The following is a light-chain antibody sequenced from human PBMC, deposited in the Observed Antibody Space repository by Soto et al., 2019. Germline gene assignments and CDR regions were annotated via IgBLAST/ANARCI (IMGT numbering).Light chain of an antibody. J-gene: IGKJ2*01. CDR2: AAS. CDR1: QTITTY. CDR3: QQTYSTPHT. V-gene: IGKV1-39*01. Sequence: DVQMTQSPSSLSASVGDRVTITCRASQTITTYLNWYHQRPGKPPKLLIFAASSLQSGVPSRFSGSGSGTDFTLTISSLQPEDFATYYCQQTYSTPHTFGQGTKLEIK.